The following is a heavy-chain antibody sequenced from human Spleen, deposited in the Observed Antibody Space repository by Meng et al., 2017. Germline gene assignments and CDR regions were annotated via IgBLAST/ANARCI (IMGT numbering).Heavy chain of an antibody. CDR2: ISYDGGNK. V-gene: IGHV3-30*14. Sequence: GGSLRLSCEASGFTFSTYAIHWVRQAPGKGLEWVALISYDGGNKYYADSVRGRFTISRDNSKTTLILQMNSLRPEDTAGYYCARAANYIDGSVDYWGQGTLVTVSS. D-gene: IGHD3-10*01. J-gene: IGHJ4*02. CDR1: GFTFSTYA. CDR3: ARAANYIDGSVDY.